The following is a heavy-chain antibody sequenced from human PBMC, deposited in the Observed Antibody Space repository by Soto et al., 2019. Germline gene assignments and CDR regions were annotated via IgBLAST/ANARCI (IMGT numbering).Heavy chain of an antibody. CDR3: ARMDVEMATTYYYYYGMDV. CDR2: IIPIFGTA. CDR1: GGTFSSYA. Sequence: SVKVSCKASGGTFSSYAISWVRQAPGQGLEWMGGIIPIFGTANYAQKFQGRVTITADESTSTAYMELSSLRSEDTAVYYCARMDVEMATTYYYYYGMDVWGQGTTVTVS. V-gene: IGHV1-69*13. J-gene: IGHJ6*02. D-gene: IGHD5-12*01.